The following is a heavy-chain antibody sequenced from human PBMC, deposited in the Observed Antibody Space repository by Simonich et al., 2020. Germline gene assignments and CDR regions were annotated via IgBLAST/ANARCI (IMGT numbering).Heavy chain of an antibody. Sequence: QLQLQESGPGLVKPSETLSLTCTVSGGSISSSSYYWGWLRQPPGKGLEWIGSIYYSGDTDYNPSLKSRVTISVDTSKNQFSLKLSSVTAADTAVYYCARHAGFAFDIWGQGTMVTVSS. J-gene: IGHJ3*02. CDR2: IYYSGDT. CDR1: GGSISSSSYY. D-gene: IGHD6-13*01. V-gene: IGHV4-39*01. CDR3: ARHAGFAFDI.